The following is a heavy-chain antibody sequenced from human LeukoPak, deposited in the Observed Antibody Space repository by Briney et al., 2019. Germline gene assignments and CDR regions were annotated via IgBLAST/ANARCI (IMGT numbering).Heavy chain of an antibody. CDR1: GYTFTGYY. CDR3: ARDRTRGSPTVTTGTFDP. D-gene: IGHD4-17*01. V-gene: IGHV1-2*02. J-gene: IGHJ5*02. CDR2: INPNSGGT. Sequence: ASVKVSCKASGYTFTGYYMHWVRQAPGQGLEWMGWINPNSGGTNYAQKFQGRVTMTRDTSITTAYMELSRLRSDDTAMYYCARDRTRGSPTVTTGTFDPWGQGPLVTVSS.